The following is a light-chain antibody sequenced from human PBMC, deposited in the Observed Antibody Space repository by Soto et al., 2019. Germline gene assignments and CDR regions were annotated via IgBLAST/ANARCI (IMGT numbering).Light chain of an antibody. V-gene: IGKV1-9*01. CDR3: QQLNSYPPYT. Sequence: DIQLTQSPSFLSASVGDRVTITCRARQGISSYLAWYQQNPGKAPKLLIYAASTLQTGVPSRFSGSGSGTEFTLTISSRQPEDCASYYCQQLNSYPPYTFGQGTKLEIK. CDR2: AAS. CDR1: QGISSY. J-gene: IGKJ2*01.